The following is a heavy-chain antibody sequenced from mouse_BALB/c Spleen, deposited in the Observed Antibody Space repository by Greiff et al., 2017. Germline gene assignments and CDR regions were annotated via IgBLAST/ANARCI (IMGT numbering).Heavy chain of an antibody. Sequence: EVQLVESGPGLVKPSQSLSLTCTVTGYSITSDYAWNWIRQFPGNKLEWMGYISYSGSTSYNPSLKSRISITRDTSKNQFFLQLNSVTTEDTATYYCARFSVWFAYWGQGTLVTVSA. CDR1: GYSITSDYA. V-gene: IGHV3-2*02. J-gene: IGHJ3*01. CDR3: ARFSVWFAY. CDR2: ISYSGST.